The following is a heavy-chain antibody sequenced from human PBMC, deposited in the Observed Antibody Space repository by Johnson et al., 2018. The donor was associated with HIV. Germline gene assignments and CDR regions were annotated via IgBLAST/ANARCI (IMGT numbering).Heavy chain of an antibody. V-gene: IGHV3-15*01. J-gene: IGHJ3*02. CDR3: TTDYSTPIVVVVAATPDAFDI. D-gene: IGHD2-15*01. CDR2: IKSKTDGGTT. CDR1: GFTFSNAW. Sequence: EMQLVESGGGLVKPGGSLRLSCAASGFTFSNAWMSWVRQAPGKGLEWVGRIKSKTDGGTTDYAAPVKGRFTISRDDSKHTLYLQMNSLKTEDTAVYYCTTDYSTPIVVVVAATPDAFDIWGQGTMVTVSS.